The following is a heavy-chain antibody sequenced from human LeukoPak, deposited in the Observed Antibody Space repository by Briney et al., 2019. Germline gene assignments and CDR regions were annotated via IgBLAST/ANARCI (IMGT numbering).Heavy chain of an antibody. D-gene: IGHD2-2*01. J-gene: IGHJ6*02. CDR2: IYYSGST. Sequence: SETLSLTCTVSGGSISSYYWSWIRQPPGKGLEWIGYIYYSGSTNYNPSLKSRVTISVDTSKNQFSLKLSSVTAADTAVYYCARVPDSTYCSSTRGQCYYYYGMDVWGQGTTVTVSS. CDR3: ARVPDSTYCSSTRGQCYYYYGMDV. V-gene: IGHV4-59*01. CDR1: GGSISSYY.